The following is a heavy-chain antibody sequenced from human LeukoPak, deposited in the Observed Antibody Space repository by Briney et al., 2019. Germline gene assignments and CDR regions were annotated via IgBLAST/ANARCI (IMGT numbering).Heavy chain of an antibody. V-gene: IGHV4-34*01. Sequence: PSETLSLTCAVYGGSFSGNYWSWIRQPPGKGLEWIGEINHSGSTNYNPSLKSRVTISVDTSKNQFSLKLNSVTAADTAVYYCARNNYYGSGSYYNIRKYYYGMDVWGQGTTVTVSS. CDR1: GGSFSGNY. D-gene: IGHD3-10*01. CDR3: ARNNYYGSGSYYNIRKYYYGMDV. CDR2: INHSGST. J-gene: IGHJ6*02.